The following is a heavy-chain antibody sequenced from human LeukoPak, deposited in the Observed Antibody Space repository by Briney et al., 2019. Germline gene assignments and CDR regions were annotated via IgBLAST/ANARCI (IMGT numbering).Heavy chain of an antibody. CDR1: GGSISSGGYY. D-gene: IGHD4-17*01. Sequence: SETLSLTCTVSGGSISSGGYYWSWIRQHPGKGLEWIGYIHYSGSTYYNPSLKSRVTISVDTSKNQLSLKLSSVTAADTAVYYCARDIYGDSDDAFDIWGQGTMVTVSS. V-gene: IGHV4-31*03. J-gene: IGHJ3*02. CDR2: IHYSGST. CDR3: ARDIYGDSDDAFDI.